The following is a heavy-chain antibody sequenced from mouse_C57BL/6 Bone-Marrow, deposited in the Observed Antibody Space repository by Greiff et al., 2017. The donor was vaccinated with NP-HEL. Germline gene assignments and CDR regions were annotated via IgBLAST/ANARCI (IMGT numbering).Heavy chain of an antibody. J-gene: IGHJ2*01. CDR2: IFPGSGST. Sequence: VQLQESGPELVKPGASVKISCKASGYTFTDYYINWVKQRPGQGLEWIGWIFPGSGSTYYDEKFKGKATLTVDKSSSTAYMLLSRLTSEDSAVYFCARPIDYWGQGTTLTVSS. CDR1: GYTFTDYY. V-gene: IGHV1-75*01. CDR3: ARPIDY.